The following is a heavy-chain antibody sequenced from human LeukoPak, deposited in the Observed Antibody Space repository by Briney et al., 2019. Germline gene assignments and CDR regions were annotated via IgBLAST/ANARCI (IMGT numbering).Heavy chain of an antibody. V-gene: IGHV4-34*01. Sequence: PSETLSLTCAVYGGSFSGYYWSWLRQPPGKGLEWIGEINHSGSTNYNPSLKSRVTISVDTSKNHFSLKLSSVTAADTAVYYCARGRPGWTTMVRGVMNYWGQGTLVTVSS. CDR2: INHSGST. CDR1: GGSFSGYY. D-gene: IGHD3-10*01. CDR3: ARGRPGWTTMVRGVMNY. J-gene: IGHJ4*02.